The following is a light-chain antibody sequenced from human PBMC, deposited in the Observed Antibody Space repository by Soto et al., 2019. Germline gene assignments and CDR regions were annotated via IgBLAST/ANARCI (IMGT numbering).Light chain of an antibody. CDR3: HQYNNWPRT. CDR1: QSVSSN. Sequence: DIVMTQSPATLSVSPGERATISCRASQSVSSNLAWYQQKPGQAPRLLIYGASTRSNGIPARFSGSGSGTEYFLTISSLQYADFAVYYCHQYNNWPRTFGQGTKVEIK. V-gene: IGKV3-15*01. J-gene: IGKJ1*01. CDR2: GAS.